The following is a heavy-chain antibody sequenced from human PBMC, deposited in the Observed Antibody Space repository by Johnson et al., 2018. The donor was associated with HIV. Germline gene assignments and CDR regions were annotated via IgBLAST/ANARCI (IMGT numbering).Heavy chain of an antibody. Sequence: VLLLESGGGVVQPGRSVRLSCVVSGLNFSDYGMHWVRQAPGKGLEWVAVIWYDGSNKNYTESVKGRFSISRDNSNNTLFLHMSGLRGEDTAVYYCAKSPGKDHGGKSGAFDIWGQGTMVTVSS. CDR2: IWYDGSNK. CDR3: AKSPGKDHGGKSGAFDI. CDR1: GLNFSDYG. J-gene: IGHJ3*02. D-gene: IGHD4-23*01. V-gene: IGHV3-33*03.